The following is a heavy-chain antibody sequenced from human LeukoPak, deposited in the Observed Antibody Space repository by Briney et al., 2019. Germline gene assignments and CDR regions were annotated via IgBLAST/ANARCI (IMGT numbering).Heavy chain of an antibody. CDR3: ARDFPGVWGSYRYPLDY. Sequence: APVKVSCKASGYTFTSYGISWVRQAPGQGLEWMGWISAYNGNTNYAQKLQGRVTMTTDTSTSTAYMELRSLRSDDTAVYYCARDFPGVWGSYRYPLDYWGQGTLVTVSS. CDR2: ISAYNGNT. D-gene: IGHD3-16*02. CDR1: GYTFTSYG. V-gene: IGHV1-18*01. J-gene: IGHJ4*02.